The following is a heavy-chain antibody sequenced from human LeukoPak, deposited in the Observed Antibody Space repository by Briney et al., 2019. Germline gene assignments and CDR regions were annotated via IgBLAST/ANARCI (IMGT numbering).Heavy chain of an antibody. CDR1: GFTFSSYA. Sequence: GGSLRRSCAASGFTFSSYAMNWVRQAPGKGLEWVSAISGSGGSTYYADSVKGRFTISRDNSKNTLYLQMNSLRAEDTAVYYCAKDPRRWSFDYWGQGTLVTVSS. CDR3: AKDPRRWSFDY. V-gene: IGHV3-23*01. CDR2: ISGSGGST. D-gene: IGHD4-23*01. J-gene: IGHJ4*02.